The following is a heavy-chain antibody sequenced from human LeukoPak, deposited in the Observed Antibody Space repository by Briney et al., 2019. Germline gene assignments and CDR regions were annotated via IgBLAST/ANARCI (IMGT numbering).Heavy chain of an antibody. J-gene: IGHJ4*02. CDR3: ARTGGPYCTNGVCLFDY. V-gene: IGHV4-59*01. CDR1: GGSFSGYY. D-gene: IGHD2-8*01. Sequence: SETLSLTCPVYGGSFSGYYWSWIRQPPGKGLEWIGYIYYSGSTNYNPSLKSRVTISVDTSKNQFSLKLSSVTAADTAVYYCARTGGPYCTNGVCLFDYWGQGTLVTVSS. CDR2: IYYSGST.